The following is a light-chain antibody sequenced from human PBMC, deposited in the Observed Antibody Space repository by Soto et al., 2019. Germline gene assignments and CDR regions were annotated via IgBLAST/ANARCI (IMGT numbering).Light chain of an antibody. CDR2: DAS. J-gene: IGKJ4*01. V-gene: IGKV1-5*01. CDR1: QIISTS. Sequence: DVQMTQSPSTLSASVGDRVTISCRASQIISTSLAWYQQKPGKAPNLLIHDASSLESGVPSRFSGSGSGTEFTLTISSLQPEDFATYSCQQLNSYPLTFGGGTKVAIK. CDR3: QQLNSYPLT.